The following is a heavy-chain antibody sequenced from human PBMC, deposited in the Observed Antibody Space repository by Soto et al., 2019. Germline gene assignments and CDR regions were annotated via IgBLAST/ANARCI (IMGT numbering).Heavy chain of an antibody. V-gene: IGHV4-30-2*01. CDR1: GGSISSGGYS. D-gene: IGHD2-21*01. Sequence: PSETLSLTWAVSGGSISSGGYSWSWIRQPPGKGLEWIGYIYHSGSTYYNPSLKSRVTISVDRSKNQFSLKLSSVTAADTAVYYCTRGNVVAIDYWGQGTLVTAPQ. CDR3: TRGNVVAIDY. J-gene: IGHJ4*02. CDR2: IYHSGST.